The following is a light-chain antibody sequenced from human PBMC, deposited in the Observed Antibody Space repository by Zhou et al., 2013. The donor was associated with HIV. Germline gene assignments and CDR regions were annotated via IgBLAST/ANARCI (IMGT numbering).Light chain of an antibody. J-gene: IGKJ4*01. V-gene: IGKV1-9*01. CDR2: GAS. CDR1: QGISSY. CDR3: QQVNSYPLT. Sequence: DIQLTQSPSFLSASIGGRVTITCRASQGISSYLAWYQQKAGKAPKLLIYGASTLQGGVPSRFGGTGYGTEFTLTISSLQPEDFATYYCQQVNSYPLTFGGGTKVEIK.